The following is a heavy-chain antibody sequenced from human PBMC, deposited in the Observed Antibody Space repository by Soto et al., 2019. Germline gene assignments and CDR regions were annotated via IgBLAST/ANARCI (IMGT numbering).Heavy chain of an antibody. D-gene: IGHD3-10*01. J-gene: IGHJ5*02. Sequence: QVQLQESGPGLVKPSQTLSLTCTVSGGSISSGGYYWGWIRQHPGKGLEWIGYIYDSGSTYYNPSLQGRVTTEAGTAKHLSALKQSSEKASGMAVYYWATAEATVVRGNRWDAGGQGTPATVAS. CDR2: IYDSGST. CDR1: GGSISSGGYY. CDR3: ATAEATVVRGNRWDA. V-gene: IGHV4-31*03.